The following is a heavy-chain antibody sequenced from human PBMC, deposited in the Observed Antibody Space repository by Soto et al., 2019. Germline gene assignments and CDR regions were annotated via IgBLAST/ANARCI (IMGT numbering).Heavy chain of an antibody. V-gene: IGHV3-23*01. Sequence: EVQLLESGGGLVQPGGSLRLSCAASGFTFNNYAMTWVRQAPGKGLEWVSAISGGGVTTSYADSVKGRFTVSRDGSKNTLYLQMSSLRAEDTALYYCAKGRGGSGSITPPVDFWGQGTLVTVSS. J-gene: IGHJ4*02. D-gene: IGHD3-10*01. CDR2: ISGGGVTT. CDR1: GFTFNNYA. CDR3: AKGRGGSGSITPPVDF.